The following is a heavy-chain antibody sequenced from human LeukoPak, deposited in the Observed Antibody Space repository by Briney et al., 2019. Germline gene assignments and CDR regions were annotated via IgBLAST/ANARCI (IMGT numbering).Heavy chain of an antibody. CDR1: GGSISSDY. CDR3: ARFSSIAAAFDY. V-gene: IGHV4-4*07. Sequence: SETLSLTCTVSGGSISSDYWSWIRQPAGKGLEWIGRIYTTGSTNYSPSLKSRVTMSVDTSKNQFSLNLSSVTAADTAVYYCARFSSIAAAFDYWGLGTLVTVSS. J-gene: IGHJ4*02. D-gene: IGHD6-13*01. CDR2: IYTTGST.